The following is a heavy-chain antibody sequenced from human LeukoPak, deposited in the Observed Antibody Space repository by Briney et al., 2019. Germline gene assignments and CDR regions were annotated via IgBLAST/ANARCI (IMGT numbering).Heavy chain of an antibody. J-gene: IGHJ6*03. CDR3: ASRCVNSPHMDV. Sequence: GGSLRLSCAASGFTFSSYWMSWVRQAPGKGLEWVANIKQDGSEKYYVDSVKGRFTISRDNAQNSLYLEMNSLRAEDTAVYYCASRCVNSPHMDVWGKGTTVTVSS. D-gene: IGHD2-21*01. V-gene: IGHV3-7*01. CDR2: IKQDGSEK. CDR1: GFTFSSYW.